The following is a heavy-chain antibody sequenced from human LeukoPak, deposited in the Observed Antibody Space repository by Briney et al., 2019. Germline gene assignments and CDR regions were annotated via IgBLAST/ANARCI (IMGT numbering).Heavy chain of an antibody. J-gene: IGHJ4*02. D-gene: IGHD4-11*01. CDR2: ISGDGGTT. V-gene: IGHV3-23*01. CDR3: ANQYPG. Sequence: GGSLRLSCAASGFTFSTHAMAWVRQAPGEGLDWVSAISGDGGTTYYADSVKGRFTISRDNSKNTLYLQMNSLRAEDTAVYYCANQYPGWGQGTLVTVSS. CDR1: GFTFSTHA.